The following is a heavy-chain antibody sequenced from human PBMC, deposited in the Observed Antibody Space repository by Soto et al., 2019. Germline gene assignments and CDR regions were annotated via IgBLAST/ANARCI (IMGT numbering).Heavy chain of an antibody. J-gene: IGHJ3*02. CDR1: GGTFSSYA. CDR3: ARDRRGGAPRDAFDI. CDR2: IIPIFGTA. Sequence: SVKVSCRASGGTFSSYAISWVRQAPGQGLEWMGGIIPIFGTANYAQKLQGRVTITADESTSTAYMELSSLRSEDTAVYYCARDRRGGAPRDAFDIWGQGTMVTVSS. V-gene: IGHV1-69*13. D-gene: IGHD3-16*01.